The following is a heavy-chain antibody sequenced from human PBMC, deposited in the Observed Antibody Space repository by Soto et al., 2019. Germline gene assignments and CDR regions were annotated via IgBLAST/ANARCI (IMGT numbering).Heavy chain of an antibody. D-gene: IGHD3-22*01. Sequence: ASEKFSCKASGFTFSTYAISWGPQAPGQGLEWMGGIIPIFGTANYAQKFQGRVTITADDSTSTAYMELSSLRSEDTAVYYCARGYDSMVNWCDPWGQGTLVTASS. CDR1: GFTFSTYA. V-gene: IGHV1-69*13. CDR2: IIPIFGTA. J-gene: IGHJ5*02. CDR3: ARGYDSMVNWCDP.